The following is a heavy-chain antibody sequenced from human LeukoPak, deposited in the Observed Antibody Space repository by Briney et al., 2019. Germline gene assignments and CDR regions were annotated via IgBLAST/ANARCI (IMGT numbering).Heavy chain of an antibody. Sequence: ASVKVSCKASGGTFSSYAISWGRQAPGQGLEWMGGIIPTFGTANYAQKFQGRVTITADESTSTAYMELSSLRSEDTAVYYCARDQRAYCGGDCLDAFDIWGQGTMVTVSS. CDR3: ARDQRAYCGGDCLDAFDI. V-gene: IGHV1-69*13. D-gene: IGHD2-21*02. CDR1: GGTFSSYA. CDR2: IIPTFGTA. J-gene: IGHJ3*02.